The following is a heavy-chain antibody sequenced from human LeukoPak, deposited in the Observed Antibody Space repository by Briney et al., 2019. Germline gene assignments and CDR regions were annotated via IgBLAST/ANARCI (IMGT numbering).Heavy chain of an antibody. CDR3: ARDRGSSWYVDY. CDR1: GYSFTNYY. CDR2: INPSSGGT. D-gene: IGHD6-13*01. Sequence: ASVKVSCKTSGYSFTNYYIHWVRQAPGQGLEWMGWINPSSGGTEYAQKFQGRVTMTGDTSISTAYMELSRLRSDGTAVYYSARDRGSSWYVDYWGQGTLVTVSS. J-gene: IGHJ4*02. V-gene: IGHV1-2*02.